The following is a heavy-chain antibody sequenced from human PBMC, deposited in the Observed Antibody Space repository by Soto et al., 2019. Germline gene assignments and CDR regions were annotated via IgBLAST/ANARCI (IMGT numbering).Heavy chain of an antibody. J-gene: IGHJ3*02. V-gene: IGHV3-30*18. Sequence: GGSLRLSCAASGFTFSSYGMHWVRQAPGKGLEWVAVISYDGSNKYYADSVKGRFTISRDNSKNTLYLQMNSLRAEDTAVYYCAKDRLGYGSGGSCYPHDAFDIWGKGTMVTVSS. CDR3: AKDRLGYGSGGSCYPHDAFDI. CDR2: ISYDGSNK. D-gene: IGHD2-15*01. CDR1: GFTFSSYG.